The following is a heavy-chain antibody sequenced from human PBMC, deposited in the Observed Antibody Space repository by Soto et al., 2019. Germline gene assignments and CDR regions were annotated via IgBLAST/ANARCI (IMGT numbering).Heavy chain of an antibody. Sequence: GGSPRLSCAASGFSFSSYAMSWFGQGPGKGLEWVSAISGSGGSTYYADSVKGRFTISRDNSKNTLYLQMNSLRAEDTAVYYCAKSLQGDGYVWGSYRHQGEFDYGGQGT. V-gene: IGHV3-23*01. CDR1: GFSFSSYA. CDR3: AKSLQGDGYVWGSYRHQGEFDY. D-gene: IGHD3-16*02. J-gene: IGHJ4*02. CDR2: ISGSGGST.